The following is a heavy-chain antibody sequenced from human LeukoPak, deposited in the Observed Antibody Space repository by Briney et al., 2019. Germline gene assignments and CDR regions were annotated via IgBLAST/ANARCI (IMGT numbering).Heavy chain of an antibody. V-gene: IGHV1-2*02. Sequence: GATVKVSCKASGFTFTGYFMHWVRQAPGQGLQWMGWININSGRTNYTQKFQDRVTMTRDTSTATANMELSSLRSDDTAVYFCAKDPDCGGDCRSGDYWGQGTLVTVSS. D-gene: IGHD2-21*02. CDR2: ININSGRT. CDR3: AKDPDCGGDCRSGDY. CDR1: GFTFTGYF. J-gene: IGHJ4*02.